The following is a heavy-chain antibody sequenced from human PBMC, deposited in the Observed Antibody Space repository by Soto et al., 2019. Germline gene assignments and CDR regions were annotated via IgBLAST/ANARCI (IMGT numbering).Heavy chain of an antibody. CDR3: ATGPYYDFWSRYYDY. CDR2: IKQDGSEK. Sequence: GGSLRLSCAASGFTFSSYWMSWVRQAPGKGLEWVANIKQDGSEKYYVDSVKGRFTISRDNAKNSLYLQMNSLRAEDTAVYYCATGPYYDFWSRYYDYWGQGTLVTVSS. V-gene: IGHV3-7*01. J-gene: IGHJ4*02. D-gene: IGHD3-3*01. CDR1: GFTFSSYW.